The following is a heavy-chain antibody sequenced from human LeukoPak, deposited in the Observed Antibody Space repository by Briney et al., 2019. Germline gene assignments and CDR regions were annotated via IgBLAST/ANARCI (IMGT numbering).Heavy chain of an antibody. Sequence: NPGGSLRLSCAASGFTFSNYWMSWVRQAPGKGLEWVASIKQDGSEKHYVDSVKGRFTISRDNAKNSLYLQMNSPRADDTAVYYCARLYSSSVNFWGQGTMVTVSS. CDR1: GFTFSNYW. CDR3: ARLYSSSVNF. V-gene: IGHV3-7*01. CDR2: IKQDGSEK. J-gene: IGHJ4*02. D-gene: IGHD6-13*01.